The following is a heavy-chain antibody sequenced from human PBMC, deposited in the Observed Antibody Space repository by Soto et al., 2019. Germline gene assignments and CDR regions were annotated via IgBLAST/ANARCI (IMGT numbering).Heavy chain of an antibody. Sequence: QVQLVQSGAEVKKPGSSVKVSCKASGDTFSNHTISWVRQAPGQGLEWMGRIIPILGVANYAQKFQGRVTIIADKSTSTAYMELSSLRSADTAVHSCATVAQMGTVTKGYYYYMDVWGEGSTVTVSS. D-gene: IGHD4-17*01. CDR1: GDTFSNHT. J-gene: IGHJ6*03. CDR2: IIPILGVA. CDR3: ATVAQMGTVTKGYYYYMDV. V-gene: IGHV1-69*04.